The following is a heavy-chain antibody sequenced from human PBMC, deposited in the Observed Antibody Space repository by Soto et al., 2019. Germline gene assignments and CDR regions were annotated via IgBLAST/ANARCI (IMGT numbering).Heavy chain of an antibody. V-gene: IGHV6-1*01. CDR2: TYYRSKWYN. D-gene: IGHD4-17*01. Sequence: QTLSLTFDISGDIFSATTAAWNWIRQSPSRGLEWLGRTYYRSKWYNDYAISVKSRITIKPDTSKNQFSLHLTSVTPEDTAVYYCARAPRTSTVTGDWFDPWGQGILVTASS. CDR1: GDIFSATTAA. J-gene: IGHJ5*02. CDR3: ARAPRTSTVTGDWFDP.